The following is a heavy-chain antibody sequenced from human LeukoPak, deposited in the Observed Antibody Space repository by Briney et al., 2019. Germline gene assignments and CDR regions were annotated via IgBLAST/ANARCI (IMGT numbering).Heavy chain of an antibody. CDR3: ARARQGTVTIRMRVFYFDY. V-gene: IGHV4-34*01. J-gene: IGHJ4*02. Sequence: SETLSLTCAVYGGSFSGYYWSWIRQPPGKGLEWIGEINHSGSTNYNPSLKSRVTISVDTSKNQFSLKLSSVTAADTAVYYCARARQGTVTIRMRVFYFDYWGQETLVTVSS. CDR2: INHSGST. CDR1: GGSFSGYY. D-gene: IGHD4-17*01.